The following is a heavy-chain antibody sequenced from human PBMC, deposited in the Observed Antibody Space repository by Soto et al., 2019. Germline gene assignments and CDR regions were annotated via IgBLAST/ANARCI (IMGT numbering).Heavy chain of an antibody. CDR1: GYTFTSYD. J-gene: IGHJ5*02. V-gene: IGHV1-8*01. CDR2: MNPNSGNT. CDR3: SGGLFRVGSRIPNCFDP. Sequence: QVQLVQSGAEVKKPGASVKVSCKASGYTFTSYDINWVRQATGQGLEWMGWMNPNSGNTGYAQKFQGRVTMTSNTDNSTDYMELRSRRAEDTAVYYCSGGLFRVGSRIPNCFDPWGQGTLVTVSS. D-gene: IGHD1-26*01.